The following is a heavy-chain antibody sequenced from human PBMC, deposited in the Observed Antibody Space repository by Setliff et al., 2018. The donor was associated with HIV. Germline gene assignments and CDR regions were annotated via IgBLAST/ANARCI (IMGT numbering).Heavy chain of an antibody. V-gene: IGHV1-18*01. CDR3: ARMQAYSNFWRSTYYFDY. CDR2: ISPYNGDA. D-gene: IGHD3-3*01. CDR1: GYPFTSYG. Sequence: GASVKVSCKASGYPFTSYGICWVRQAPGHGLEWMGYISPYNGDAYYAEKFQGRVTMTTDTSTTAVSMELTNLRSDDTAVYFCARMQAYSNFWRSTYYFDYWGQGTPVTVSS. J-gene: IGHJ4*02.